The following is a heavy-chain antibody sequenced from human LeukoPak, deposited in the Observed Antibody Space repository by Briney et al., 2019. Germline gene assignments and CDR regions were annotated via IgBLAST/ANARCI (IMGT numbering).Heavy chain of an antibody. CDR1: GGSISSYY. D-gene: IGHD6-19*01. J-gene: IGHJ3*02. Sequence: SETLSLTCTVSGGSISSYYWSWIRQPAGKGLEWIGRIYASGSTDYNPSLKSRVTISVDTSKNQFSLKLSSVTAADTAVYYCARGQWLDAFDIWGQGTMVTVSS. CDR2: IYASGST. V-gene: IGHV4-4*07. CDR3: ARGQWLDAFDI.